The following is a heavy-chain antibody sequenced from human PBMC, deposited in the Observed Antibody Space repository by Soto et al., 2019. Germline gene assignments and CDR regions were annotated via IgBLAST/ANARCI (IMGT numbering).Heavy chain of an antibody. CDR3: ARAYSSCWYRDAFDI. D-gene: IGHD6-19*01. J-gene: IGHJ3*02. CDR2: IIPILGIA. Sequence: QVQLVQSGAEVKKPGSSVKVSCKASGGTFSSYTISWVRQAPGQGLEWMGRIIPILGIANYAQKFQGRVTITADKSTSTAYMELISLRSEDTAVYYCARAYSSCWYRDAFDIWGQGTMVTVSS. V-gene: IGHV1-69*02. CDR1: GGTFSSYT.